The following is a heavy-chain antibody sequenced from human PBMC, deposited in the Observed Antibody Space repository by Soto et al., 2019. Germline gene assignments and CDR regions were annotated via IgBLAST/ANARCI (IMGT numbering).Heavy chain of an antibody. CDR2: IIPMFGTA. D-gene: IGHD5-18*01. CDR3: ASGIQLWLRRINNGYSG. V-gene: IGHV1-69*12. CDR1: GGTFSTYA. Sequence: QVQLVQSGAEVKKPESSVKVSCKAPGGTFSTYAISWVRQAPGQGLEWMGGIIPMFGTANYAQRFQDRVTSTADEATSTVYMELSSRRSEDTAVYFCASGIQLWLRRINNGYSGWGQGTLVTVSS. J-gene: IGHJ4*02.